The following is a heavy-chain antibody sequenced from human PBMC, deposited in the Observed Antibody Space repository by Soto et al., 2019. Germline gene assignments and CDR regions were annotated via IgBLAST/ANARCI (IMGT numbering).Heavy chain of an antibody. V-gene: IGHV3-74*01. J-gene: IGHJ4*02. Sequence: EVRLVESGGGLVQPGGSLRLSGAASGFTFSSFRMHWVRQVPGKGLVWVSRISTDGSSTNYADSVRGRFTISRDNPKNTLYLQMNNLRVEDTAVYYCTRDGWAVAENWGQGTLVTVSS. CDR1: GFTFSSFR. CDR3: TRDGWAVAEN. D-gene: IGHD6-19*01. CDR2: ISTDGSST.